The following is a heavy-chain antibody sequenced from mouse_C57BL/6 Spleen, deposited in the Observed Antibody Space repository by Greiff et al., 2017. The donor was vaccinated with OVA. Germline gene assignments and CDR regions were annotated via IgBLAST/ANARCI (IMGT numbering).Heavy chain of an antibody. D-gene: IGHD1-1*01. Sequence: VQLVESGAELARPGASVKLSCKASGYTFTSYGISWVKQRTGQGLEWIGEIYPRSGNTYYNEKFKGKATLTADKSSSTAYMELRSLTSEDSAVYFCATSADYYGSSYPGAYWGQGTLVTVSA. V-gene: IGHV1-81*01. CDR1: GYTFTSYG. CDR3: ATSADYYGSSYPGAY. J-gene: IGHJ3*01. CDR2: IYPRSGNT.